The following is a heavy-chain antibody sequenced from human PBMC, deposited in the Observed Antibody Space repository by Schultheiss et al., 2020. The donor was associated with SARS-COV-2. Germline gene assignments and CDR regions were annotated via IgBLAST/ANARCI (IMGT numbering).Heavy chain of an antibody. J-gene: IGHJ4*02. CDR2: IWYDGSNK. CDR1: GFTFSSYA. Sequence: GESLKISCAASGFTFSSYAMHWVRQAPGKGLEWVAVIWYDGSNKYYADSVKGRFTISRDNSKNTLYLQMNSLRAEDTAVYYCARENYYYDSSGYEFGNWGQGTLVTVSS. D-gene: IGHD3-22*01. V-gene: IGHV3-33*08. CDR3: ARENYYYDSSGYEFGN.